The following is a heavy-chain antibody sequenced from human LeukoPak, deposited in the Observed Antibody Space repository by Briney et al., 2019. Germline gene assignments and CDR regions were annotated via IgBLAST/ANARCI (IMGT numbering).Heavy chain of an antibody. CDR2: INPTGGST. CDR1: GFTFTSYY. CDR3: VRASKV. Sequence: ASVNVSCKASGFTFTSYYMHWVRQAPGQGLEWMGVINPTGGSTTYAQKFQGRVTMTRDTSTSTVYMELSSLRSEDTAVYYCVRASKVWGQGTLGTGSS. V-gene: IGHV1-46*01. J-gene: IGHJ4*02.